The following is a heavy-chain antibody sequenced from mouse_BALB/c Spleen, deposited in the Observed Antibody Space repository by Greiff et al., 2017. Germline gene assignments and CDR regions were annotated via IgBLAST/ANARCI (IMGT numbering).Heavy chain of an antibody. CDR1: GFTFSSFG. CDR2: ISSGSSTI. V-gene: IGHV5-17*02. D-gene: IGHD1-2*01. Sequence: EVQRVESGGGLVQPGGSRKLSCAASGFTFSSFGMHWVRQAPEKGLEWVAYISSGSSTIYYADTVKGRFTISRDNPKNTLFLQMTSLRSEDTAMYDCARSELRLLFDYWGQGTTLTVSS. CDR3: ARSELRLLFDY. J-gene: IGHJ2*01.